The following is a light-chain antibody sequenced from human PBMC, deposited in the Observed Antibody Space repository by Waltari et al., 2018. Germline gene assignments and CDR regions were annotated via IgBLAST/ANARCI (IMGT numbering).Light chain of an antibody. CDR2: EDK. CDR3: QAWDDRTVV. Sequence: SYELTQPPSVSVSPGQTASITCSGDKLQTRYVCWYQHKSGQAPVVVMYEDKKRPSRIPERFSGSNSGNTATLTISGTQPIDEAEYYCQAWDDRTVVFGGGTKLTVL. J-gene: IGLJ2*01. CDR1: KLQTRY. V-gene: IGLV3-1*01.